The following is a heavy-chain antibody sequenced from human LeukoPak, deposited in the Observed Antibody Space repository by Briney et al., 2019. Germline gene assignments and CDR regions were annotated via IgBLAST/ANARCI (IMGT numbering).Heavy chain of an antibody. D-gene: IGHD4-23*01. Sequence: PSETLSLTCNVSGGSLSSNYWMWVRQSPEKGLEGIGQIYHTGSTHYNPSLRSRFAISVDTSKNKLFLNVKSVTAADTAVYYCAREGRWGMKYYFDFWGQGTLVIVSS. CDR3: AREGRWGMKYYFDF. V-gene: IGHV4-59*01. CDR2: IYHTGST. J-gene: IGHJ4*02. CDR1: GGSLSSNY.